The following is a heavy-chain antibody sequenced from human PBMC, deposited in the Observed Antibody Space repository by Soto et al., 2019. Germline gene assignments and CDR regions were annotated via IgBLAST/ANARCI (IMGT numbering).Heavy chain of an antibody. CDR3: ARLPGYCSGGSCYGRGVPFDY. CDR1: SGSISSSNW. V-gene: IGHV4-4*02. Sequence: SETLSLTCAVSSGSISSSNWWSWVRQPPGKGLEWIGEIYHSGSTNYNPSLKSRVTISVDTSKNQFSLKLSSVTAADTAVYYCARLPGYCSGGSCYGRGVPFDYWGQGTLVTVSS. D-gene: IGHD2-15*01. J-gene: IGHJ4*02. CDR2: IYHSGST.